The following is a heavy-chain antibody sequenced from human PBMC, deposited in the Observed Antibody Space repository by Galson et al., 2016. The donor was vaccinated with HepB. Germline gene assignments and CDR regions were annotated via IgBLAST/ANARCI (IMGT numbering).Heavy chain of an antibody. J-gene: IGHJ6*02. CDR2: IYPSDSEI. V-gene: IGHV5-51*01. CDR1: GYSFPYYW. Sequence: QSGAEVKKAGESLKISCKASGYSFPYYWIGWVRQKPGKGLEWMGIIYPSDSEIRYSPSFQGQVTMSVDKSISTAFLQWSSLKASDTAMYYCARQYNFWSGYAESYYGMDGWGQGTTVTVSS. D-gene: IGHD3-3*01. CDR3: ARQYNFWSGYAESYYGMDG.